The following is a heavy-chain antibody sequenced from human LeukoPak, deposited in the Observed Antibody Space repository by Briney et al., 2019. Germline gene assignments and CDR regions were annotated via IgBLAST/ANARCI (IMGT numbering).Heavy chain of an antibody. V-gene: IGHV3-30-3*01. CDR2: ISYDGSNK. Sequence: PGGSLRLSCAASGFTFSSYAMHWVRQAPGKGLEWVAVISYDGSNKYYADSVKGRFTISRDNSKNTLYLQMNSLRAEDTAVYYCARETTPFPCLDYRGQGTLVTVSS. J-gene: IGHJ4*02. CDR1: GFTFSSYA. D-gene: IGHD1-14*01. CDR3: ARETTPFPCLDY.